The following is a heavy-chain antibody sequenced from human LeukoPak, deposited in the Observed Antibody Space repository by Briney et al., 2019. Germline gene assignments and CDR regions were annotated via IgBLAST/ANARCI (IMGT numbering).Heavy chain of an antibody. V-gene: IGHV3-7*01. Sequence: PGGSLRLSCAASGFTFSSNWMTWVCQAPGKGLEWVANIKQDGSEKYYVDSVKGRFTISRDNAKNSLYLQMSSLRAEDTAVYYCTRSQAGYYYFPLDYWGQGTLVTVSS. D-gene: IGHD3-22*01. CDR1: GFTFSSNW. CDR3: TRSQAGYYYFPLDY. CDR2: IKQDGSEK. J-gene: IGHJ4*02.